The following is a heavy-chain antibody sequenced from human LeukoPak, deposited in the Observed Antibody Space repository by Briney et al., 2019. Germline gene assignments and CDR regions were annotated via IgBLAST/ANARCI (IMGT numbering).Heavy chain of an antibody. CDR3: ARDLGTYDSSGLSDY. Sequence: SVTVSCKVSGGTFSSYAISWLRQAPGQGLEWMGRIIPSLGIANYAQKFQGRVTITADKSTSTAYMELSSLRSEDTAVYYCARDLGTYDSSGLSDYWGQGTRVTVSS. D-gene: IGHD3-22*01. CDR2: IIPSLGIA. V-gene: IGHV1-69*04. CDR1: GGTFSSYA. J-gene: IGHJ4*02.